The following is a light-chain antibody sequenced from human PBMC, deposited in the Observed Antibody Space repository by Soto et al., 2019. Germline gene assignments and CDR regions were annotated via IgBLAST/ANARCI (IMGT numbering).Light chain of an antibody. CDR1: SGHSDYA. J-gene: IGLJ3*02. Sequence: QLVLTQSPSASASPGASVNLTCTLSSGHSDYAIAWHQQQPEKGPRYLMKVTSDGSHTKGDGIPDRFSGSSSGADRYLTISSLRSDDEADYYCQAWGTGGVFGGGTKLTVL. CDR2: VTSDGSH. V-gene: IGLV4-69*01. CDR3: QAWGTGGV.